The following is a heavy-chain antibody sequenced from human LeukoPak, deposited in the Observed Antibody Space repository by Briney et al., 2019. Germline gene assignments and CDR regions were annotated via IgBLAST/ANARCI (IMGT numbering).Heavy chain of an antibody. J-gene: IGHJ4*02. CDR3: AKGQQLVPDRLDY. Sequence: GGSLRLSCAASAFTFRDYAMPWVRQAPGKGLEWVSGITGSGGNAYYADSVKGRFTISRDNLRNTLYLQMNSLRAEDTAVYYCAKGQQLVPDRLDYWGQGTLVTVSS. V-gene: IGHV3-23*01. D-gene: IGHD6-13*01. CDR2: ITGSGGNA. CDR1: AFTFRDYA.